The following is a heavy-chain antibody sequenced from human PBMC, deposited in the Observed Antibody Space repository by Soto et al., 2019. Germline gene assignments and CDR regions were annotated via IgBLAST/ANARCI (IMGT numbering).Heavy chain of an antibody. D-gene: IGHD3-10*02. CDR2: IYYSGST. J-gene: IGHJ5*02. Sequence: PSETLSLTCTVSGGSISSGDYYWSWIRQHPGKGLEWIGYIYYSGSTYYNPSLKSRVTISVDTSKNQFSLKLSSVTAADTAVYYCARTLFGWGIWFDPWGQGTLVTVSS. CDR1: GGSISSGDYY. V-gene: IGHV4-31*03. CDR3: ARTLFGWGIWFDP.